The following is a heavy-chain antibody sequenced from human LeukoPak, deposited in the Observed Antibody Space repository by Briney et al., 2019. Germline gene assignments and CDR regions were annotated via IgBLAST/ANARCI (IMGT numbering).Heavy chain of an antibody. J-gene: IGHJ3*02. CDR2: ITASGGST. CDR1: GFTFSSYG. CDR3: AKGTSGNYWRNPFDI. Sequence: PGGSLRLSCAAPGFTFSSYGMHWVRQAPGKGLEWVSGITASGGSTYYADSVKGRFTISRDNSKNTLYLQMNSLRLEDTAVYYCAKGTSGNYWRNPFDIWGQGTIVTVSS. D-gene: IGHD1-26*01. V-gene: IGHV3-23*01.